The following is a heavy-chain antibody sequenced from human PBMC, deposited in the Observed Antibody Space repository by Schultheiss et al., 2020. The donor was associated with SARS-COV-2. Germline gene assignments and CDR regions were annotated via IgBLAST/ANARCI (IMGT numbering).Heavy chain of an antibody. D-gene: IGHD3-22*01. Sequence: ESLKISCAASGFSFSSYEMNWVRQAPGKGLEWIGEINHSGSTNYNPSLKSRVTISVDTSKNQFSLKLTSVTAADTAVYYCARVKPLYYYDSSGRLDYWGQGTLVTVSS. V-gene: IGHV4-34*01. CDR1: GFSFSSYE. CDR3: ARVKPLYYYDSSGRLDY. CDR2: INHSGST. J-gene: IGHJ4*02.